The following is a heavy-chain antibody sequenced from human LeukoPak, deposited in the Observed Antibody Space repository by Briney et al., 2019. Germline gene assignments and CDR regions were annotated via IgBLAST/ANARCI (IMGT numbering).Heavy chain of an antibody. CDR3: ARVGATTIYYYYYYMDV. Sequence: GASVKVSCKASGYTFTSYGISWVRQAPGQGLEWMGWISAYNGNTNYAQKLQGRVTMTTDTSTSTAYMELRSLRSDDTAVYYCARVGATTIYYYYYYMDVWGKGTTVTVSS. J-gene: IGHJ6*03. CDR1: GYTFTSYG. D-gene: IGHD1-26*01. CDR2: ISAYNGNT. V-gene: IGHV1-18*01.